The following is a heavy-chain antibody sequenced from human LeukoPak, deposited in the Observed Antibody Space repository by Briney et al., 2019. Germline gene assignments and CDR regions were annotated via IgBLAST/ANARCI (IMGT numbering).Heavy chain of an antibody. J-gene: IGHJ4*02. V-gene: IGHV4-34*01. D-gene: IGHD3-22*01. CDR1: GGSFSDYY. CDR2: INHSGGA. Sequence: PSETLSLTCAVYGGSFSDYYGSWIRQPPGKGLEWIGEINHSGGANYNPSLKSRVTISVDTSKNQFSLKLSSVTAADTAVYYCARHNYDSSGYYSRPYYFDYWGQGTLVTVSS. CDR3: ARHNYDSSGYYSRPYYFDY.